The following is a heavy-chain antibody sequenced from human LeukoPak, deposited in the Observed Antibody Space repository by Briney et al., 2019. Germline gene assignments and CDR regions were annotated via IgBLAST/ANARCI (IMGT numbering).Heavy chain of an antibody. V-gene: IGHV3-33*01. D-gene: IGHD6-19*01. CDR1: GFTFSSYG. CDR2: IWYDGSNK. CDR3: ARAIVVAGGFDP. Sequence: GGSLRLSCAASGFTFSSYGMHWVRQAPGKGLEWVAVIWYDGSNKYYADSVKGRFTISRDNSKNTLYLQMNSLRAEDTAVYYCARAIVVAGGFDPWGQGTLVTVSS. J-gene: IGHJ5*02.